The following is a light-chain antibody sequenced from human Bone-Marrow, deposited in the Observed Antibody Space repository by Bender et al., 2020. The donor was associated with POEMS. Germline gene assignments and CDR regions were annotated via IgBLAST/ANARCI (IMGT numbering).Light chain of an antibody. J-gene: IGLJ3*02. CDR3: AVWDDSLNGWV. V-gene: IGLV3-25*02. CDR1: KLPKQY. Sequence: SYELPQPPSASVSPGKTARNTCPGDKLPKQYVHWYQQKPGQAPVVVIYKDTVRPSGFPQRFSGSRSGTSASLAISGLQSEDEADYYCAVWDDSLNGWVFGGGTKLTVL. CDR2: KDT.